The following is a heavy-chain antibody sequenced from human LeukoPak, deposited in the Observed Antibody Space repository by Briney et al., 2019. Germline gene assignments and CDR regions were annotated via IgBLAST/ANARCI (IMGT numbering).Heavy chain of an antibody. V-gene: IGHV3-23*01. CDR1: GFTFNIYA. CDR3: AKAFQRYNYGLNWFDP. D-gene: IGHD5-18*01. CDR2: ISGSGSST. J-gene: IGHJ5*02. Sequence: PGGSLRLSCAASGFTFNIYALTWVRQAPGKGLEWASTISGSGSSTYYADSVKGRFHISRDNSKNTLYLQMNSLRAEDTAVYYCAKAFQRYNYGLNWFDPWGQGALVTVSS.